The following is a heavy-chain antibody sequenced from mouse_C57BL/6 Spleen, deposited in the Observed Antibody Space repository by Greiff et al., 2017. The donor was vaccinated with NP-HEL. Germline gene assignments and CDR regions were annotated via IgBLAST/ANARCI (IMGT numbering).Heavy chain of an antibody. CDR1: GFTFSSYT. Sequence: EVHLVESGGGLVKPGGSLKLSCAASGFTFSSYTMSWVRQTPEKRLEWVATISGGGGNTYYPDSVKGRFTISRDNAKNTLYLQMSSLRSEDTALYYCARHESNYYFDYWGQGTTLTVSS. CDR2: ISGGGGNT. J-gene: IGHJ2*01. V-gene: IGHV5-9*01. D-gene: IGHD2-5*01. CDR3: ARHESNYYFDY.